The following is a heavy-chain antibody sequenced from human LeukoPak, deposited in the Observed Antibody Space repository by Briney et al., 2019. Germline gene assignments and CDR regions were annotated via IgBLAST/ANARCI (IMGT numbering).Heavy chain of an antibody. Sequence: GESLKISCKGSGYTFTSYGISWVRQAPGQGLEWMGWISAYNGNTNYAQKLQGRVTMTTDTSTSTAYMELRSLRSDDTAVYYCARDRPAVAGNDYWGQGTLVTVSS. CDR3: ARDRPAVAGNDY. CDR2: ISAYNGNT. D-gene: IGHD6-19*01. CDR1: GYTFTSYG. V-gene: IGHV1-18*01. J-gene: IGHJ4*02.